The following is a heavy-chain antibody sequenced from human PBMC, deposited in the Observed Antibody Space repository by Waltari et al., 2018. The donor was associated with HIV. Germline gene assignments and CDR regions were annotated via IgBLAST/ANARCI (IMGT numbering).Heavy chain of an antibody. CDR3: ARVIGNTKGSWFDP. J-gene: IGHJ5*02. D-gene: IGHD1-7*01. V-gene: IGHV3-33*01. CDR2: IWYDGSKM. Sequence: QVQLVESGGGVVQPAKSLRLSCAASGFNFNNFGMVWVRQAPGKELWWVAVIWYDGSKMYYADSVKGRFTISKDNSKNTLHLQMNSLRAEDTAIYYCARVIGNTKGSWFDPWGQGTLVTVSS. CDR1: GFNFNNFG.